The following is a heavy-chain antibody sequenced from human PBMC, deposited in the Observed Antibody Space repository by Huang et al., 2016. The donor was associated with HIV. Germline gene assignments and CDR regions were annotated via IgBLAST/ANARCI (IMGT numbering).Heavy chain of an antibody. D-gene: IGHD1-26*01. CDR1: GASISSASYY. J-gene: IGHJ6*02. CDR2: IYHTGTT. V-gene: IGHV4-39*01. Sequence: QVKLQESGPGLVKSSETLSLTCTVSGASISSASYYWGWIRQPPGKGLEWIGTIYHTGTTYYSPALKRRLSMSVDTSENQVSLRLRSVTAADTAVYVCARHWEGSFYYYYDIDVWGPGTTVTVSS. CDR3: ARHWEGSFYYYYDIDV.